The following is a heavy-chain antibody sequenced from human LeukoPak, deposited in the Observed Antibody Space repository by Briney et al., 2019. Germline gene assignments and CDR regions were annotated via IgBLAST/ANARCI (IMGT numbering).Heavy chain of an antibody. CDR3: ARGRPVTTSPYFDY. CDR1: GGSFSGYY. J-gene: IGHJ4*02. V-gene: IGHV4-34*01. Sequence: SETLSLTCAVYGGSFSGYYWSWIRQPPGKGLEWIGEINHSGSTNYNPSLKSRVTIPVDTSKNQFSLKLSSVTAADTAVYYCARGRPVTTSPYFDYWGQGTLVTVSS. D-gene: IGHD4-17*01. CDR2: INHSGST.